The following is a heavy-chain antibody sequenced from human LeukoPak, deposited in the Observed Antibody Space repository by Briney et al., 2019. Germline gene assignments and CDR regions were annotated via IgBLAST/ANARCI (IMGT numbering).Heavy chain of an antibody. J-gene: IGHJ4*02. CDR1: GFTFTNAW. D-gene: IGHD6-13*01. V-gene: IGHV3-15*01. Sequence: GGSLRLSCEASGFTFTNAWMSWVRQAPGKGLEWVGQVKSKTEDETTKYAAAVRGRFTISRDDSKNTLYLQMNSLKTEDTAVYYCVTDQLRYGSSWYYFDYWGQGTLVAVSS. CDR3: VTDQLRYGSSWYYFDY. CDR2: VKSKTEDETT.